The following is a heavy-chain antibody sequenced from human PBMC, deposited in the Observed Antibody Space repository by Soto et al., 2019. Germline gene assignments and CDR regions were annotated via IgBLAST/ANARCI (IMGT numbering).Heavy chain of an antibody. CDR3: ARRGKRAMGFGATDS. D-gene: IGHD3-10*01. V-gene: IGHV4-39*01. J-gene: IGHJ4*02. CDR2: IYYSGST. CDR1: GGSISSSSYY. Sequence: SETLSLTCTVSGGSISSSSYYWGWIRQPPGKGLEWIGSIYYSGSTYYNPSLKSRVTISVDTSKNQFSLKLSSVTAADTAVYYCARRGKRAMGFGATDSLGQGTLVT.